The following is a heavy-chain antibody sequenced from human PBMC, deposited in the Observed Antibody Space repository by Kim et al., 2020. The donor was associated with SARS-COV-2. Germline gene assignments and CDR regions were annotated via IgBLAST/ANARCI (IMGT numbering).Heavy chain of an antibody. V-gene: IGHV1-18*01. Sequence: ASVKVSCKASGYLFTSYGISWLRQAPGQGLEYVGWISTYNGLRKYGQNLQGRVIMTTDTPTTTAHLELRRLTSDDTAVYYCARAGSSSWFNHFDPWGQGTLVTVSS. CDR2: ISTYNGLR. CDR3: ARAGSSSWFNHFDP. CDR1: GYLFTSYG. D-gene: IGHD6-13*01. J-gene: IGHJ5*02.